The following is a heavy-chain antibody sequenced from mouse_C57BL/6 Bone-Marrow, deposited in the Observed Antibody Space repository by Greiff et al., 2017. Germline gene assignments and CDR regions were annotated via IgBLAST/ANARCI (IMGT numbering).Heavy chain of an antibody. J-gene: IGHJ3*01. CDR2: ISSGSSTI. CDR1: GFTFSDYG. D-gene: IGHD2-2*01. Sequence: EVKLMESGGGLVKPGGSLKLSCAASGFTFSDYGMHWVRQAPEKGLEWVAYISSGSSTIYYADTVKGRFTISRDNAKNTLFLQMTSLRSEDTAMYYWSSPYGYDPAWFGDWGQGTLVTVSA. V-gene: IGHV5-17*01. CDR3: SSPYGYDPAWFGD.